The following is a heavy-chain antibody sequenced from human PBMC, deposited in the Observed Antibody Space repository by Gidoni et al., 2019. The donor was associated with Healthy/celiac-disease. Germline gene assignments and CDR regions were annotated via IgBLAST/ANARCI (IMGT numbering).Heavy chain of an antibody. CDR3: ARDGYADYESPRTRDFDY. CDR1: GFTFSSYG. J-gene: IGHJ4*02. D-gene: IGHD4-17*01. CDR2: ISRSSSYI. V-gene: IGHV3-21*01. Sequence: EVQLVESGGGLVKPGGSLRLACAASGFTFSSYGVNWVRQAPGKGLEWVSSISRSSSYIYYADSVKGRFTSSRDNAKNSLYLQMNSLRAEDTAVYYRARDGYADYESPRTRDFDYWGQGTLVTVSS.